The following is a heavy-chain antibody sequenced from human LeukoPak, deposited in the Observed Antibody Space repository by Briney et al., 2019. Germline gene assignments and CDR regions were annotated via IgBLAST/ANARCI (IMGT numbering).Heavy chain of an antibody. J-gene: IGHJ4*02. V-gene: IGHV1-69*05. CDR2: IIPIFGTA. CDR3: ARGGGGSCPHCFDY. D-gene: IGHD2-15*01. Sequence: GASVKVSCKASGGTFSSYAISWVRQAPGQGLEWMGGIIPIFGTANYAQKFQGGVTITTDESTSTAYMELSSLRSEDTAVYYCARGGGGSCPHCFDYWGQGTLVTVSS. CDR1: GGTFSSYA.